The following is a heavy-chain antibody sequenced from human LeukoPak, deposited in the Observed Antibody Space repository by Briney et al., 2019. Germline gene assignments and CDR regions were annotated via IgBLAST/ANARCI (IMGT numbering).Heavy chain of an antibody. J-gene: IGHJ3*02. D-gene: IGHD3-22*01. V-gene: IGHV1-24*01. CDR3: ATNPRAYDSSGYGVGAFDI. Sequence: ASVKVSCKVSGYTLTELSMHWVRQAPGKGLEWMGGFDPEDGETIYAQKFQGRVTMTEDTSTDTAYMELSSLRSEDTAVYYCATNPRAYDSSGYGVGAFDIWGQGTMVTVSS. CDR2: FDPEDGET. CDR1: GYTLTELS.